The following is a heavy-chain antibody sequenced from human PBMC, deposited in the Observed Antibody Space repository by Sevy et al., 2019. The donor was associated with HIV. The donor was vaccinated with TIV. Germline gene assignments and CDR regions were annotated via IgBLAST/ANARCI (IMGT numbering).Heavy chain of an antibody. Sequence: ASVMVSCKTSGYTFINYAIHWVRQAPGQRLEWMGWINTDNGNTKYSPKFQDRVTITRDTSASTAYMELSSLTSEDTAMFYCARDFPTYCGGDCYFDYWGQGTLVTVSS. CDR1: GYTFINYA. V-gene: IGHV1-3*04. J-gene: IGHJ4*02. CDR2: INTDNGNT. D-gene: IGHD2-21*02. CDR3: ARDFPTYCGGDCYFDY.